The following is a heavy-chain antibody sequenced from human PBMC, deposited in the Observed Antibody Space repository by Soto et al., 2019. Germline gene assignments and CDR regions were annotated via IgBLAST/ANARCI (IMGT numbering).Heavy chain of an antibody. CDR1: GFTFSTYS. Sequence: GGSLRLSCAASGFTFSTYSMNWVRQAPGKGLEWVAIMSYDGNNQYYADSVKGRFTISRDNFKHTLYLQMNSLRAEDTAVYYCAKALGELSPESFDYWGQGILVTVSS. V-gene: IGHV3-30*18. D-gene: IGHD3-16*02. CDR3: AKALGELSPESFDY. CDR2: MSYDGNNQ. J-gene: IGHJ4*02.